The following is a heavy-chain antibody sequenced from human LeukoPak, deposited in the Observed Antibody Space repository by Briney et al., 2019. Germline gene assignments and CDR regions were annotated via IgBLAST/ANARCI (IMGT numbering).Heavy chain of an antibody. D-gene: IGHD3-22*01. CDR2: HKGDGSEA. CDR3: AKTNGYYSD. Sequence: PGGALRLSCSASGFTFRSHAMPRVRQAPGGGVGWIQRHKGDGSEASYADSVKGRFTISRDNSKNSLSLQVSSLRAEDTAVYYCAKTNGYYSDWGQGTLVTVSS. V-gene: IGHV3-23*01. J-gene: IGHJ4*02. CDR1: GFTFRSHA.